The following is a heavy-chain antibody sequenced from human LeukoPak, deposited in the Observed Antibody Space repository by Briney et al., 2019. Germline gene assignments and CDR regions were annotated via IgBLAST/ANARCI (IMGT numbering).Heavy chain of an antibody. V-gene: IGHV3-30*03. D-gene: IGHD3-10*01. CDR2: ISYDGSNK. CDR1: GFTFSSYG. Sequence: PGGSLRLSCAASGFTFSSYGMHWVRQAPGKGLEWVAVISYDGSNKYYADSVKGRFTISRDNSKNTLYLQMNSLRAEDTAVYYCARDGGFGELLPDYWGQGTLVTVSS. CDR3: ARDGGFGELLPDY. J-gene: IGHJ4*02.